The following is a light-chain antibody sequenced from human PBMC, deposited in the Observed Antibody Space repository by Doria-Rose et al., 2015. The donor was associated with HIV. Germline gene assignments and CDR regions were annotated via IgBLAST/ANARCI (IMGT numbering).Light chain of an antibody. CDR2: WAS. V-gene: IGKV4-1*01. J-gene: IGKJ3*01. Sequence: DIRLTQSPESLGMSLGERATLNRKSNQSLLYTSKNYLAWYQQKPGQPPKLLIYWASTRQPGAPARFSGSGSGTDFTLAISSLEAEDVAVYYCQQHYDTPSFGPGTTVDIK. CDR1: QSLLYTSKNY. CDR3: QQHYDTPS.